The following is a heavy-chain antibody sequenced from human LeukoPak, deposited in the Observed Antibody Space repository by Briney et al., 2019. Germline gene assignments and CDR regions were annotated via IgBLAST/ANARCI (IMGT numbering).Heavy chain of an antibody. CDR2: IYHSGST. J-gene: IGHJ4*02. Sequence: SETLSLTCAVSGGSISSGGYSWSWIRQPPGKGLEWIGYIYHSGSTYYNPSLKSRVTISVDRSKNQFSLKLSSVTAVDTAVYYCARDNRYSSSWYIDYWGQGTLVTVSS. CDR3: ARDNRYSSSWYIDY. V-gene: IGHV4-30-2*01. D-gene: IGHD6-13*01. CDR1: GGSISSGGYS.